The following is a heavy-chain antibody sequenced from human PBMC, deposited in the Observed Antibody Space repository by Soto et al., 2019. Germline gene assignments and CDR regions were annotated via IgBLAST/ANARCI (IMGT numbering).Heavy chain of an antibody. J-gene: IGHJ4*02. D-gene: IGHD3-3*01. CDR2: IWYDGSNK. CDR3: ARGNSADFWSGYYPIPLDY. CDR1: GLTFSSYG. V-gene: IGHV3-33*01. Sequence: PGGSLRLSCAASGLTFSSYGMHWVRQAPGKGLEWVAVIWYDGSNKYYADSVKGRFTISRDNSKNTLYLQMNSLRAEDTAVYYCARGNSADFWSGYYPIPLDYWGQGTLVTVSS.